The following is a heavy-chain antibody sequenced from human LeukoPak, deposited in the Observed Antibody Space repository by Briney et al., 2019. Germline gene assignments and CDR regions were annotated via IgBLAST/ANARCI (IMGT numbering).Heavy chain of an antibody. D-gene: IGHD2/OR15-2a*01. CDR3: AKGPLLWD. J-gene: IGHJ4*02. Sequence: GGSLRLSCAASGFTFSSSAMSGVRQAPGKGLEWVSSISGSGVSTYYPDSVKGRFTISRENSKDTLYRQMNSLRAEDTAVYYCAKGPLLWDWGQGTLVTVSS. CDR1: GFTFSSSA. V-gene: IGHV3-23*01. CDR2: ISGSGVST.